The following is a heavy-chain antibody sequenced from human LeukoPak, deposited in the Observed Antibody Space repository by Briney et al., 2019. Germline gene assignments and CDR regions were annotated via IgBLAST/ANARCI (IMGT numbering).Heavy chain of an antibody. CDR3: TDLRGY. CDR2: IYYSGST. J-gene: IGHJ4*02. CDR1: GGSISSYY. V-gene: IGHV4-59*08. Sequence: SETLSLTCTVSGGSISSYYWSWIRQPPGKGLEWIGYIYYSGSTNYNPSLKSRVTISVDTSKNQFSLKLSSVTAADMAVYYCTDLRGYWGQGTLVTVSS.